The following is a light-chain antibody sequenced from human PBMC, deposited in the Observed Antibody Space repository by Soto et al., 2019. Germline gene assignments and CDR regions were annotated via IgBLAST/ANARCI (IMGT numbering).Light chain of an antibody. V-gene: IGKV1-39*01. J-gene: IGKJ1*01. Sequence: DSQLTHFPSSLSASVGDRVTITCRASQSISSYLNWYQQKPGKAPKLLIYAASSLQSGVPSRFSGSGSGTDFTLTVSSLQPEDFATYFCQQSYSTPRTFGQGTKADNK. CDR1: QSISSY. CDR2: AAS. CDR3: QQSYSTPRT.